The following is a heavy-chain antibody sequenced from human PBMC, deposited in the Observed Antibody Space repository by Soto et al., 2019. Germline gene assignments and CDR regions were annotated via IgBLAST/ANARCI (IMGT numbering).Heavy chain of an antibody. CDR2: VYHTGTT. Sequence: PSETLSLTCVVSGGPVSGDDLYWSWIRHLPGKGLEWIANVYHTGTTYYNPSLKSRVSMSVDTSQNQFSLILASVTAADTAVYYCARALVTDYNSRDYHYYFAMYVWGQGTSVT. CDR1: GGPVSGDDLY. J-gene: IGHJ6*02. V-gene: IGHV4-31*02. CDR3: ARALVTDYNSRDYHYYFAMYV. D-gene: IGHD3-22*01.